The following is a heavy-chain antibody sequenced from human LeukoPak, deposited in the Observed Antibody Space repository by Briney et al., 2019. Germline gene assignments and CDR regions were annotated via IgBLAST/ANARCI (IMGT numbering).Heavy chain of an antibody. CDR1: GYSISSGYY. D-gene: IGHD5-18*01. V-gene: IGHV4-38-2*02. Sequence: SETLSLTCTVSGYSISSGYYWGWIRQPPGKGLEWIGSIYHSGSTYYNPSLKSRVTISVDTSKNQFSLKLSSVTAADTAVYYCAVVDTSMVGPGYWGQGTLVTVSS. CDR3: AVVDTSMVGPGY. CDR2: IYHSGST. J-gene: IGHJ4*02.